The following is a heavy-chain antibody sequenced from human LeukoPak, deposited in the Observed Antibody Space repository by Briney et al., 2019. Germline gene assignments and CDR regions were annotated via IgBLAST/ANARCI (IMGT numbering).Heavy chain of an antibody. D-gene: IGHD3-22*01. Sequence: VRQAPGKGXXXXXVXSYDGSNKYYADSVKGRFTISGDNSKNTLYLQMNSLRAEDTAVYYCARDDVSYDSSGYHYNWFDPWGQGTLVTVSS. CDR2: XSYDGSNK. V-gene: IGHV3-30*01. CDR3: ARDDVSYDSSGYHYNWFDP. J-gene: IGHJ5*02.